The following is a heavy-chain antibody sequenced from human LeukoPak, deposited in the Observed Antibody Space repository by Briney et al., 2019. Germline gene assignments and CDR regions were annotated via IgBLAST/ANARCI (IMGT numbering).Heavy chain of an antibody. CDR1: GFSFSSYE. J-gene: IGHJ4*02. CDR3: ARESSLLWFGELSYYFDY. V-gene: IGHV3-48*03. D-gene: IGHD3-10*01. Sequence: HSGGSLRLSCAASGFSFSSYEMNWVRQAPGKGLEWISYISRSGTTIYYADSVKGRLTISRDNAKNSLYLQMNSLRAEDTAVYYCARESSLLWFGELSYYFDYWGQGTLVTVSS. CDR2: ISRSGTTI.